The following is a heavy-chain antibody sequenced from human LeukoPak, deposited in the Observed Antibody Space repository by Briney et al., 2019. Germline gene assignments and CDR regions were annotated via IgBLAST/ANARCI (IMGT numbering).Heavy chain of an antibody. CDR1: GGSISIGGYS. J-gene: IGHJ4*02. D-gene: IGHD5-12*01. Sequence: SETLSLTCAVSGGSISIGGYSWSWIRQPPGKGLEWIGYIYHSGSTYYNPSLKGRVTISVDRSKNQFSLKLSSVTAADTAVYYCARAPVEMATIYFDYWGQGTLVTVSS. V-gene: IGHV4-30-2*01. CDR3: ARAPVEMATIYFDY. CDR2: IYHSGST.